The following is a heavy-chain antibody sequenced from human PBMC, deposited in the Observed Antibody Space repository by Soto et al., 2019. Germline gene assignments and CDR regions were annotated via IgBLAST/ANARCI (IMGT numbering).Heavy chain of an antibody. CDR2: ISTSNDNT. CDR1: GYTFSSFG. D-gene: IGHD1-7*01. V-gene: IGHV1-18*01. CDR3: ARGRGELRFDP. Sequence: QVQLMQSGAEVKQPGASVKVSCKASGYTFSSFGISWVRQAPGQGLEWMGWISTSNDNTDYAQKLQGRVTMTTDTSTRTAYMELRSLRSDDTAVYYCARGRGELRFDPRGQGTLVTVSS. J-gene: IGHJ5*02.